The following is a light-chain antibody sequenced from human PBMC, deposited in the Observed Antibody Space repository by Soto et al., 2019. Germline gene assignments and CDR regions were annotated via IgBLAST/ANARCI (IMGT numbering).Light chain of an antibody. Sequence: QCVLTQNASLSGSPGQSITISCTGTISDIGSFNYVSWYQQHPGKAPKLMIYEVSNRPSGVSNRFSASKSGNTASLTISGLQAEDEADYYCKSWTSSSPLVFGTGTKVNVL. CDR1: ISDIGSFNY. J-gene: IGLJ1*01. CDR3: KSWTSSSPLV. CDR2: EVS. V-gene: IGLV2-14*01.